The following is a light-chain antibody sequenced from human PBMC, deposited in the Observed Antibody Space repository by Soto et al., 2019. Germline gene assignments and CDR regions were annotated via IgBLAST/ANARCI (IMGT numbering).Light chain of an antibody. CDR1: SSNFGGNP. CDR3: AAWDDSLNAPV. CDR2: SNS. J-gene: IGLJ2*01. Sequence: QSVLTQPPSASGTPGQRVTISCLGSSSNFGGNPVNWNQRLQETAPKLLIYSNSKRPSGVPDRFSGSKSGTSASLAISGLQSEDEADYYCAAWDDSLNAPVFGGGTKVTVL. V-gene: IGLV1-44*01.